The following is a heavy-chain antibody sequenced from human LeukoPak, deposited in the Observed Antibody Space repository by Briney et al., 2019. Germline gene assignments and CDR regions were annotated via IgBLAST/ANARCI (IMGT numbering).Heavy chain of an antibody. Sequence: PGGSLRLSCAASGFTFSSYAMSWVRQAPGKGLERVSAISGSGGSTYYADSVKGRFTISRDNAKNSLYLQMNSLRAEDTAVYYCARALSYSYGSMDFWGQGTLVIVSS. V-gene: IGHV3-23*01. J-gene: IGHJ4*02. CDR2: ISGSGGST. CDR1: GFTFSSYA. D-gene: IGHD5-18*01. CDR3: ARALSYSYGSMDF.